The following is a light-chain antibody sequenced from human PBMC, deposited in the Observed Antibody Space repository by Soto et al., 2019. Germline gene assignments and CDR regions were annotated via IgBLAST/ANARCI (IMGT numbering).Light chain of an antibody. V-gene: IGLV7-46*01. Sequence: QAVVTQEPSLTVSPGGTVTLTCGSNTGAVTSGHYPDWVQQKPAQAPRTLIYDTNNKHSWTPARFSGSLLGGKAALTLPGAQPEDEAEYYCLLSYSGTKVFGGGTKLTVL. CDR3: LLSYSGTKV. J-gene: IGLJ2*01. CDR2: DTN. CDR1: TGAVTSGHY.